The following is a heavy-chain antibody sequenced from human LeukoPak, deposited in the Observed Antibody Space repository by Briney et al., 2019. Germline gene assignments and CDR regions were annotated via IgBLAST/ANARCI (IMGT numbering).Heavy chain of an antibody. CDR2: IRYDGSNK. J-gene: IGHJ5*02. D-gene: IGHD3-10*01. V-gene: IGHV3-30*02. CDR3: AKDGGYYGSGRIKNWFDP. Sequence: GGSLRLSCAASGFTFSSYGMHWVRQAPGKGLEWVAFIRYDGSNKYYADSVKGRFTISRDNSKNTLYLQMNSLRAEDTAVYYCAKDGGYYGSGRIKNWFDPWGQGTLVTVSS. CDR1: GFTFSSYG.